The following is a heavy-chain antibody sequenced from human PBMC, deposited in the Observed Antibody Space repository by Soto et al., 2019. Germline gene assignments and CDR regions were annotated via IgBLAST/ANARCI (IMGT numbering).Heavy chain of an antibody. Sequence: SVKVSCKASGGTFSSYAISWVRQAPGQGLEWMGGIIPIFGTANYAQKFQGRVTITADKSTSTAYMELSSLRSEDTAVYYCARDGRDYNWAPFDYWGQGTLVTVSS. CDR3: ARDGRDYNWAPFDY. CDR1: GGTFSSYA. D-gene: IGHD1-20*01. J-gene: IGHJ4*02. V-gene: IGHV1-69*06. CDR2: IIPIFGTA.